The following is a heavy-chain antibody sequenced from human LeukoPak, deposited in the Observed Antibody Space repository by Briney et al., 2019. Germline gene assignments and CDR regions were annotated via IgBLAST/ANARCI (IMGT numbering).Heavy chain of an antibody. D-gene: IGHD3-9*01. CDR3: ARTFPNYDILTGDDY. V-gene: IGHV3-21*01. Sequence: GGSLRLSCAASGFTFSTYTMNWVRQVPGKGLEWVSSISGSGTYIYYADSVKGRFTISRDNAENSLYLQMSSLRAEDTAVYYCARTFPNYDILTGDDYWGQGTLVTVSS. CDR1: GFTFSTYT. J-gene: IGHJ4*02. CDR2: ISGSGTYI.